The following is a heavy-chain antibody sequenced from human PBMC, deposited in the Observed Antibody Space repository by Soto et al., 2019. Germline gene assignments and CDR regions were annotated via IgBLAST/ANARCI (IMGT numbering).Heavy chain of an antibody. CDR1: GYTLTELS. CDR3: ARDLLMAHYYYYGMDV. D-gene: IGHD2-15*01. J-gene: IGHJ6*02. Sequence: ASVKVSCQVSGYTLTELSMRWVREVPGKGLEWMGGFDPEDGETIYPQKLQGRVTMTEDTSTDTAYMELSSLRAEDTAVYYCARDLLMAHYYYYGMDVWGQGTTVTVSS. V-gene: IGHV1-24*01. CDR2: FDPEDGET.